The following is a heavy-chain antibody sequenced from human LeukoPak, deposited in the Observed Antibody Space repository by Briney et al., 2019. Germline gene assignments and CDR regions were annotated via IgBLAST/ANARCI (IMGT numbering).Heavy chain of an antibody. J-gene: IGHJ4*02. CDR1: GFTFSTYW. CDR2: IKQDGSEK. Sequence: GGSLRLSCAASGFTFSTYWMSWVRQAPGKGLEWVANIKQDGSEKYYLDSVKGRFTISRDNAKNSLYLQMNSLGAEDTAVYFCTREAAAGIDYWGQGTLVTVSS. CDR3: TREAAAGIDY. V-gene: IGHV3-7*01. D-gene: IGHD6-13*01.